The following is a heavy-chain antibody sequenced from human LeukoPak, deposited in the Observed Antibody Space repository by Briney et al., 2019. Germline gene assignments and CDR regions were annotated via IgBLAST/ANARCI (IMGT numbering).Heavy chain of an antibody. CDR2: EDGET. Sequence: EDGETIYAQKFQGRVTMTEDTSTDTAYMELSSLRSEDTAVYYCATDSSLLWFGELLYGMDVWGQGTTVTVSS. CDR3: ATDSSLLWFGELLYGMDV. J-gene: IGHJ6*02. V-gene: IGHV1-24*01. D-gene: IGHD3-10*01.